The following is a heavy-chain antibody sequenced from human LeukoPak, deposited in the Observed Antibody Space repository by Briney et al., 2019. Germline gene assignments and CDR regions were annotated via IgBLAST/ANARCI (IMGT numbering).Heavy chain of an antibody. CDR2: ITSSGDIK. CDR1: GFTFTTYE. V-gene: IGHV3-48*03. J-gene: IGHJ4*02. D-gene: IGHD3-10*01. Sequence: GGSLRLSCATSGFTFTTYEMNWVRQAPGRGLEWVSYITSSGDIKTYADPVKGRFTMSRDDAKNSVYLQMNSLRPEDTAVYYCARDIYGDEDFDYWGQGTLVSVSS. CDR3: ARDIYGDEDFDY.